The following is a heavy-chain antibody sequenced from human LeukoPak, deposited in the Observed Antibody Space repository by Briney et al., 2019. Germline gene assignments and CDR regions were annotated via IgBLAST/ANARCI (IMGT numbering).Heavy chain of an antibody. V-gene: IGHV1-2*06. CDR2: INPNSGGT. Sequence: ASVKVSCKASGYTFTGYYMHWVRQAPGQGLEWMGRINPNSGGTNYAQKFQGRVTMTRDTSISTAYMELSRLRSDDTAVYYCAFSPYDSSGYYPNWFDPWGQGTLVTVSP. J-gene: IGHJ5*02. D-gene: IGHD3-22*01. CDR3: AFSPYDSSGYYPNWFDP. CDR1: GYTFTGYY.